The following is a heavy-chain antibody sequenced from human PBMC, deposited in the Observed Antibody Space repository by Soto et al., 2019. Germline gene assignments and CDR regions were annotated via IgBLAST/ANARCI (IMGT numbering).Heavy chain of an antibody. CDR2: IFYNGTT. J-gene: IGHJ4*02. CDR1: GGSVSSGSFH. CDR3: ARIGGWYDIDF. Sequence: PWETLSLTCRVSGGSVSSGSFHWGWIRQPPGKGLQCIGSIFYNGTTNYSPSLKNRVSISIDTSQSPFFLQLISVAAADTAVYYCARIGGWYDIDFWGQGSLVTVSS. D-gene: IGHD6-19*01. V-gene: IGHV4-61*01.